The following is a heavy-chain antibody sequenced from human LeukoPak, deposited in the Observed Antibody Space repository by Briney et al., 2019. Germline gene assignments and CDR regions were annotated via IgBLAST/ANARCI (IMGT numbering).Heavy chain of an antibody. CDR3: ARSIVVVPVLFDP. Sequence: PSETLSLTCAVSGYSISSGYYWGWIRQPPGKGLEWIGSIHHSGSTYYNPSLKSRVTISVDTSKNQFSLKLSSVTAADTAVYYCARSIVVVPVLFDPWGQGTLVTVSS. V-gene: IGHV4-38-2*01. CDR1: GYSISSGYY. D-gene: IGHD2-2*01. CDR2: IHHSGST. J-gene: IGHJ5*02.